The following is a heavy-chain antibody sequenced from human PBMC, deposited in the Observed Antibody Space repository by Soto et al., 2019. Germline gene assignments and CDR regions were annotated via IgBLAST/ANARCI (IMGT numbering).Heavy chain of an antibody. J-gene: IGHJ3*02. CDR3: ERDPGTWIQIRPTDFDI. CDR2: INSDGSST. V-gene: IGHV3-74*01. CDR1: GFTFSSYW. Sequence: GGALRLSCAASGFTFSSYWMHWVRQAPGKGLVWVSSINSDGSSTSYADYVQGRFTISRDNAKNTLYLQMNSLTAEDTAVYYCERDPGTWIQIRPTDFDIWGQGTMVTVSS. D-gene: IGHD5-18*01.